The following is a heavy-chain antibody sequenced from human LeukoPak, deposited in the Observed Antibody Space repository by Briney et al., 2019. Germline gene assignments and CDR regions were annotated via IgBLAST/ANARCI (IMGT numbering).Heavy chain of an antibody. CDR3: ARHILELGINWFDP. D-gene: IGHD1-7*01. CDR2: IIPIFGTA. J-gene: IGHJ5*02. CDR1: GYTFINNW. V-gene: IGHV1-69*06. Sequence: GASVKVSCKASGYTFINNWMHWVRQAPGQGLEWMGGIIPIFGTANYAQKFQGRVTITADKSTSTAYMELSSLRSEDTAVYYCARHILELGINWFDPWGQGTLVTVSS.